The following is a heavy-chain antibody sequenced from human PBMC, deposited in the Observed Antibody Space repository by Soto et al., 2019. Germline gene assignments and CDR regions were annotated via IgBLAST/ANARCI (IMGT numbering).Heavy chain of an antibody. D-gene: IGHD6-25*01. CDR3: VKGGKGNSRWSGTDY. CDR1: GFTFSTYA. CDR2: ISSNGGNT. V-gene: IGHV3-64D*06. Sequence: EVQLVESGGGWVQPGGSLRLSCAASGFTFSTYAIHWVRQAPGRGLEYVSGISSNGGNTYYADSVKGTFIISRDNSKSTVNLQLNTVRPEDTAMYYCVKGGKGNSRWSGTDYWGQGNLVTVSS. J-gene: IGHJ4*02.